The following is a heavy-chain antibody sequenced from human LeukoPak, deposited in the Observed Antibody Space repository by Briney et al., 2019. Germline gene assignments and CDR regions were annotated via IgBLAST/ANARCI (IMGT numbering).Heavy chain of an antibody. Sequence: SETLSLTCAVYGGSFSGYYWSWIRQPPGKGLEWIGEINHSGSTNYSPSLKSRVTMSVDTSNNQFSLKLNSVTAADTAVYYCARVHTPMVGHAFDIWGQGTMVTVSS. CDR1: GGSFSGYY. CDR2: INHSGST. CDR3: ARVHTPMVGHAFDI. V-gene: IGHV4-34*01. J-gene: IGHJ3*02. D-gene: IGHD5-18*01.